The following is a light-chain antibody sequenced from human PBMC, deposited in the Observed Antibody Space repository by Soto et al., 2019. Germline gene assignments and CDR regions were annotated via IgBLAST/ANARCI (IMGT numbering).Light chain of an antibody. Sequence: DIQMTQSPSTLSASVGDRVTITCRASQSISTWLAWYQRKPGKAPRLLIYEASSLESGVPSRFSGSGSGTEFTLTISSLQPDDFATYYCQHFNSYSALTFGGGTKVEIK. CDR2: EAS. CDR1: QSISTW. CDR3: QHFNSYSALT. V-gene: IGKV1-5*01. J-gene: IGKJ4*01.